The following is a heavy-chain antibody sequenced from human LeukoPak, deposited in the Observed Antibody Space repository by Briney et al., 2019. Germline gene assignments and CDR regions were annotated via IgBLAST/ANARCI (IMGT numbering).Heavy chain of an antibody. D-gene: IGHD4-17*01. Sequence: GGSLRLSCAAPGFTFTSYAMSWVRQAPGKGLEWVSAISGSGGSTYYADSVKGRFTISRDNSKNTLYLQMNRLRAEDTAVYYCTKDRLGDYYFDYWGQGTLVTVSS. V-gene: IGHV3-23*01. CDR3: TKDRLGDYYFDY. J-gene: IGHJ4*02. CDR1: GFTFTSYA. CDR2: ISGSGGST.